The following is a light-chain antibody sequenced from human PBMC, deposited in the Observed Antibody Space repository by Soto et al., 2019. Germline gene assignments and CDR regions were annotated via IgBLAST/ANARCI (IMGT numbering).Light chain of an antibody. Sequence: EIVLTQSPGTLSLSPGERATLSCRASQTVSTNYLAWYQQKPGQAPRLLIFDASTRATGIPNRFTGSGSGTDFTLTISRLEPEDFAVYYCQLYGASPKTFGQGTKVDIK. CDR3: QLYGASPKT. CDR1: QTVSTNY. J-gene: IGKJ1*01. V-gene: IGKV3-20*01. CDR2: DAS.